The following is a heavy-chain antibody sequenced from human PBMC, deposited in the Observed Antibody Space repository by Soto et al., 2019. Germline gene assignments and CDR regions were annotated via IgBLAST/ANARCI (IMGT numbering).Heavy chain of an antibody. V-gene: IGHV3-33*01. CDR1: GFTFSSYG. CDR3: ARDRVYYDILTGYTNAAFDI. D-gene: IGHD3-9*01. J-gene: IGHJ3*02. CDR2: IWYDGSNK. Sequence: GGSLRLSCAASGFTFSSYGMHWVRQAPGKGLEWVAVIWYDGSNKYYADSVKGRFTISRDNSKNTLYLQMNSLRAEDTAVYYCARDRVYYDILTGYTNAAFDIWGQGTMVTVSS.